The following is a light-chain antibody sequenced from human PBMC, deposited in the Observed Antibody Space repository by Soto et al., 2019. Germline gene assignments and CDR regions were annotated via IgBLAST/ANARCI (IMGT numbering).Light chain of an antibody. CDR3: SSYTTIDQRAWV. V-gene: IGLV2-14*01. Sequence: QSALTQPASVSGSPGQSITISCTGTSGDIGRSNRVSWYQQHPGKAPQLIIYEVTDRPSGVSNRFSGSKSGNTASLTNSGLVAEYESEYYCSSYTTIDQRAWVFGTGTKLAVL. J-gene: IGLJ1*01. CDR2: EVT. CDR1: SGDIGRSNR.